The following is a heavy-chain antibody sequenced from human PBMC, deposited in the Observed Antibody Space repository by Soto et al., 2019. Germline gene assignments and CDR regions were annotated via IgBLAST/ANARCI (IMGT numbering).Heavy chain of an antibody. CDR1: GFSLSNARMG. CDR3: LRTSIAVAGIDY. D-gene: IGHD6-19*01. J-gene: IGHJ4*02. CDR2: IFSNDEK. V-gene: IGHV2-26*01. Sequence: SGPTLVNPTETLTLTCTVSGFSLSNARMGVSWIRQPPWKALEWLAHIFSNDEKSYSTSLKSRLTISKDTSKSQVVLTMTNMDPVDTATYYCLRTSIAVAGIDYWGPGTLVTVSS.